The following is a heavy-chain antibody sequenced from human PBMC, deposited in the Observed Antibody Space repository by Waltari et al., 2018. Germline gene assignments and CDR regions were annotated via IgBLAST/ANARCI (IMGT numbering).Heavy chain of an antibody. Sequence: QVQLVESGGGVVQPGRSLRLSCAASGFTFSSYAMHWVRQAPGKGLEWVAVISYDGSNKYYADSVKGRFTISRDNSKNTLYLQMNSLRAEDTAVYYCAREGDPGGNLPFDYWGQGTLVTVSS. V-gene: IGHV3-30-3*01. D-gene: IGHD3-16*01. CDR3: AREGDPGGNLPFDY. J-gene: IGHJ4*02. CDR2: ISYDGSNK. CDR1: GFTFSSYA.